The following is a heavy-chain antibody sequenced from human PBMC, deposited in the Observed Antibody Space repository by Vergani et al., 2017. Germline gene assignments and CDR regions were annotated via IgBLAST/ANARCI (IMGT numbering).Heavy chain of an antibody. CDR3: ASKRVACRAAYWQSYDF. D-gene: IGHD2-15*01. Sequence: QVQLQESGPGLVKPSETLSLTCTVSGDSVISTDYHWGWIRQPPGKGLEWIGSMDYSGSTSYNPSLESRISISFETPKNQFSLRLTSVTAADTAVYYGASKRVACRAAYWQSYDFWGPGTLVGVSS. J-gene: IGHJ4*02. CDR2: MDYSGST. V-gene: IGHV4-39*01. CDR1: GDSVISTDYH.